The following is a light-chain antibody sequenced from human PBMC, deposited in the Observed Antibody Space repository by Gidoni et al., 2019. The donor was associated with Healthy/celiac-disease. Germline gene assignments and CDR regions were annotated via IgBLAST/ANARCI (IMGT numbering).Light chain of an antibody. J-gene: IGKJ1*01. CDR1: QSVSSSY. Sequence: EIVLTQSPGTLSLSPGERATLSCRASQSVSSSYLAWYQQKPGQAPRLLIYGASSRATGIPDRFSGSGSGTDFPLPISRLEPEAFAVYYCQPYGSSLWTFGQGTKVEIK. V-gene: IGKV3-20*01. CDR2: GAS. CDR3: QPYGSSLWT.